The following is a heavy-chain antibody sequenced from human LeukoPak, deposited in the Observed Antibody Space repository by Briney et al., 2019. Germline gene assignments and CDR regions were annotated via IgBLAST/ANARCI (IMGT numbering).Heavy chain of an antibody. Sequence: ASVTVSCTTSGYTFSNYGIRWVRQAPGQGLEWMGWISVYNGATNYAQKFQGRLTMTTDTSTNTAYMELSRLTSDDTAVYYCARGNFYDNKGYSPELRYWGQGTLVTVSS. D-gene: IGHD3-10*01. J-gene: IGHJ4*02. V-gene: IGHV1-18*01. CDR3: ARGNFYDNKGYSPELRY. CDR2: ISVYNGAT. CDR1: GYTFSNYG.